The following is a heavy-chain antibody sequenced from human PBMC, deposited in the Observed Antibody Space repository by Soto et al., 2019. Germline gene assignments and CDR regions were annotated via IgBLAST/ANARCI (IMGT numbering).Heavy chain of an antibody. V-gene: IGHV3-48*01. D-gene: IGHD5-12*01. CDR3: TREHGYGYGMDV. J-gene: IGHJ6*02. Sequence: EVQLVESGRGLVQPGVSLRLSCAASGFTFSTYSMNWVRQAPGKGLEWISYITKSSKTIYYADSVKGRFTISRDNAKNSLYLQMNSLRAEDTAVYYCTREHGYGYGMDVWGQGTTVTVSS. CDR2: ITKSSKTI. CDR1: GFTFSTYS.